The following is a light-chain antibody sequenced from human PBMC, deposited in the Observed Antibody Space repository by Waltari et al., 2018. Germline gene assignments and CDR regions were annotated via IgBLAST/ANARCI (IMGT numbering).Light chain of an antibody. CDR2: WAS. Sequence: DIVVTQSPDSLAVSLGERATINCKSSQSLFHTNNKYYLAWYQQKPGQPPKLLIYWASTRDSGVPDRFSGSGSGTDFTLAISSLQPEDVAVYYCQQYYATPNTFGQGTNVEIK. CDR3: QQYYATPNT. V-gene: IGKV4-1*01. J-gene: IGKJ2*01. CDR1: QSLFHTNNKYY.